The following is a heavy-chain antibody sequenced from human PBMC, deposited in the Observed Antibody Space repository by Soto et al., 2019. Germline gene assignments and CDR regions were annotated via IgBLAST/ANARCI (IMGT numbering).Heavy chain of an antibody. CDR2: ISGGGTTT. Sequence: PGGSLRLSCAASGFTFRTYDMTWVRQAPGQGLEWVSSISGGGTTTYYADSVKGRFTISRDNSNSTLYLQMNSLRAEDTAVYYCAKSRQGYGNYDFDYRGQGALVTVSS. CDR3: AKSRQGYGNYDFDY. V-gene: IGHV3-23*01. CDR1: GFTFRTYD. D-gene: IGHD1-7*01. J-gene: IGHJ4*02.